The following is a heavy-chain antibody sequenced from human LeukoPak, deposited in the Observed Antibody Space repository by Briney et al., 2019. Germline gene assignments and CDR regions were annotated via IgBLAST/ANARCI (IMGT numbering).Heavy chain of an antibody. D-gene: IGHD3-10*01. CDR2: INHSGST. Sequence: TSETLSLTCAVYGGSFSGYYWSWIRQPPGKGLEWIGEINHSGSTNYNPSLKSRVTISVDTSKNQFSLKLSSVTAADTAVYYCARHVLELLWFGDDSNFDYWGQGTLVTVSS. J-gene: IGHJ4*02. CDR3: ARHVLELLWFGDDSNFDY. V-gene: IGHV4-34*01. CDR1: GGSFSGYY.